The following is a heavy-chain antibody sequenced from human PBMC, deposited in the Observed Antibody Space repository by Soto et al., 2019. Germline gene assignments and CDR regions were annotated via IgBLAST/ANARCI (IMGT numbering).Heavy chain of an antibody. CDR1: GYTFTNYG. CDR3: ATACWGSHPKGSSSGCKPFYYYGMDV. CDR2: IGAYDGDT. V-gene: IGHV1-18*01. D-gene: IGHD6-19*01. Sequence: ASVKVSCKASGYTFTNYGISWVRQAPGQGLEWMGGIGAYDGDTNYAQKFQGRVTMTEDTSTDTAYMELSSLRSEDTAVYYCATACWGSHPKGSSSGCKPFYYYGMDVWGQGTTVTVSS. J-gene: IGHJ6*02.